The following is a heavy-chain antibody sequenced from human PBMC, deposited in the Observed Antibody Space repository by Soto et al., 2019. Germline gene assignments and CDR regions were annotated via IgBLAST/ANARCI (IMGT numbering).Heavy chain of an antibody. CDR2: INPSGGST. CDR3: AREVERGYSYGYLEY. J-gene: IGHJ4*02. D-gene: IGHD5-18*01. V-gene: IGHV1-46*01. Sequence: QVQLVQSGAEVKKPGASVKVSCKASGYTFTSYYMHWVRQAPGQGLEWMGIINPSGGSTSYAQKLQGRVTMTRDTYTSTVYMELSSLRSEDTAVYYCAREVERGYSYGYLEYWGQGTLVTVSS. CDR1: GYTFTSYY.